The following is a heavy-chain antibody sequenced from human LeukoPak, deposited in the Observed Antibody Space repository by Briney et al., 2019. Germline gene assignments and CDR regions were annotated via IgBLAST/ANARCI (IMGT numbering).Heavy chain of an antibody. J-gene: IGHJ6*02. V-gene: IGHV3-33*01. CDR1: GFTFSSHG. CDR3: ARDWGYCSSTSCYHYGMDV. D-gene: IGHD2-2*01. CDR2: IWYDGSRK. Sequence: GGPLRLSCAASGFTFSSHGMHWVRQAAGKGLEWVALIWYDGSRKYYADSMKGRFTISRDNSKNALYLQMDSLRAEDTAVYYCARDWGYCSSTSCYHYGMDVWGQGTTVTVSS.